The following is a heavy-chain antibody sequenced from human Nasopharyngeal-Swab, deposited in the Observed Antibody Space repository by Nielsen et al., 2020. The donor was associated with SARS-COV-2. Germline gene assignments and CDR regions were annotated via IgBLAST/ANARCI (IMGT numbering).Heavy chain of an antibody. J-gene: IGHJ4*02. CDR2: INPSGGST. Sequence: ASVKVSCKASGYTFTSYYMHWVRQAPGQGLEWMGIINPSGGSTSYAQKFQGRVTMTRDTSTSTVYMELGSLRSEDTAVYYCARDRGRGVIITNPMYYFDYWGQGTLVTVSS. V-gene: IGHV1-46*01. CDR3: ARDRGRGVIITNPMYYFDY. CDR1: GYTFTSYY. D-gene: IGHD3-10*01.